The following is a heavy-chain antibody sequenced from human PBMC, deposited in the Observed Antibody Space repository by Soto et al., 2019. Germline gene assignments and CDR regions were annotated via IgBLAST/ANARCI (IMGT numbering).Heavy chain of an antibody. CDR3: ARDYYDSSGYWCCRHYGMDV. V-gene: IGHV3-30-3*01. Sequence: GGSLRLSCAASGFTFSSYAMHWVRQAPGKGLEWVAVISYDGSNKYYADSVKGRFTISRDNSKNTLYLQMNSLRAEDTAVYYCARDYYDSSGYWCCRHYGMDVWGQGTTVTVSS. CDR2: ISYDGSNK. J-gene: IGHJ6*02. D-gene: IGHD3-22*01. CDR1: GFTFSSYA.